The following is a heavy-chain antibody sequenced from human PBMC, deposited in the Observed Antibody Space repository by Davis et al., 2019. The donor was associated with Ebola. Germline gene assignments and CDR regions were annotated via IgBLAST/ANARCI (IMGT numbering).Heavy chain of an antibody. CDR2: IYYSGST. D-gene: IGHD5-12*01. Sequence: SETLSLTCTVSGGSISSYYWNWIRQPPGKGLEWIGYIYYSGSTNYNPSLKSRVTISVDTSKNQFSLKLSSVTAADTAVYYCARDLWSGGYDRYNWFDPWGQGTLVTVSS. J-gene: IGHJ5*02. V-gene: IGHV4-59*01. CDR1: GGSISSYY. CDR3: ARDLWSGGYDRYNWFDP.